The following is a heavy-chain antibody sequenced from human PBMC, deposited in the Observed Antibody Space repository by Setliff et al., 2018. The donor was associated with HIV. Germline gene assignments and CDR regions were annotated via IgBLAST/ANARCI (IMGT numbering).Heavy chain of an antibody. CDR2: ISVSGTDI. D-gene: IGHD6-6*01. V-gene: IGHV3-11*03. CDR1: GFTFTNYY. CDR3: ASGYSSSSPRRDY. Sequence: PGGSLRLSCAASGFTFTNYYMSWIRQAPGKGLELLSYISVSGTDIKYADSVKVRFTISRDNSKNTLELQMNSLRTEDTAVYYCASGYSSSSPRRDYWGQGTLVTVSS. J-gene: IGHJ4*02.